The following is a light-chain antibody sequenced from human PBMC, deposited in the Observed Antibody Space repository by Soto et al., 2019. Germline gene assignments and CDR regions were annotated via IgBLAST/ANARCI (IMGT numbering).Light chain of an antibody. CDR3: QQYGSSPWK. J-gene: IGKJ1*01. CDR1: QSIGSD. Sequence: EIVLTQSPDTLSLSPGEIATLSFRASQSIGSDLAWYQLRPGQAPRLLIYGASTRATGIPDRFSGSGSGTDFTLTISRLEPEDFAVYYCQQYGSSPWKCGQGTKGDNK. V-gene: IGKV3-20*01. CDR2: GAS.